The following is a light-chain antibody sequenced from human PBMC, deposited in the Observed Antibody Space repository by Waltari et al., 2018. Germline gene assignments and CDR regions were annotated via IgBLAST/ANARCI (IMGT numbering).Light chain of an antibody. V-gene: IGKV3-20*01. Sequence: EIVLTQSPGTLSLSPGERATLSCRASQSVSSSYLAGYQQKPGQPPRVLIHGASNRATGIPDRFSGSGSGTDFTLTISRLEPEDFAVYYCQQYGSSPWTFGQGTKVEIK. J-gene: IGKJ1*01. CDR2: GAS. CDR3: QQYGSSPWT. CDR1: QSVSSSY.